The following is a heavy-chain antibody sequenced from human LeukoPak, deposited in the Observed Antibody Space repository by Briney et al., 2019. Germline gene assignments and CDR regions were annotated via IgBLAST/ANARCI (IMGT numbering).Heavy chain of an antibody. J-gene: IGHJ3*02. CDR3: ARGREETFDI. D-gene: IGHD1-26*01. CDR2: THDSGNS. Sequence: SETLSLTCTVSGGSITNNYWAWIRQPPGKGLEWIGYTHDSGNSNYNPSLRSRVTISIDTSKNQFSLKLTSVTAADTAVYYCARGREETFDIWGQGTMVTVSS. CDR1: GGSITNNY. V-gene: IGHV4-59*12.